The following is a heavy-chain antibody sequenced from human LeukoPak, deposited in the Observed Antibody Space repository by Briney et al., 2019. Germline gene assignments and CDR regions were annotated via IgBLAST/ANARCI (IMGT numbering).Heavy chain of an antibody. V-gene: IGHV4-39*01. CDR2: IYYSGST. Sequence: SETLSLTCAVYGGSFSGYYWGWIRQPPGKGLEWIGSIYYSGSTYYNPSLKSRVTISVDTSKNQFSLKLSSVTAADTAIYYCAGRFLEWLLDYWGQGTLVTVSS. D-gene: IGHD3-3*01. CDR3: AGRFLEWLLDY. J-gene: IGHJ4*02. CDR1: GGSFSGYY.